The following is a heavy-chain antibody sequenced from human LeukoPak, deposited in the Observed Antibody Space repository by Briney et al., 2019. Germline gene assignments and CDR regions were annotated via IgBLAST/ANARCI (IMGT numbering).Heavy chain of an antibody. CDR3: TTDLHTNPAKWYYFDY. D-gene: IGHD2-8*01. Sequence: PSETLSLTCDVYGGSFSGYYWSWIRQPPEKGLEWIGSIYHSGSTYYNPSLKSRVTISVDTSKNQFSLKLSSVTAADTAVYYCTTDLHTNPAKWYYFDYWGQGTLVTVSS. CDR2: IYHSGST. V-gene: IGHV4-34*01. J-gene: IGHJ4*02. CDR1: GGSFSGYY.